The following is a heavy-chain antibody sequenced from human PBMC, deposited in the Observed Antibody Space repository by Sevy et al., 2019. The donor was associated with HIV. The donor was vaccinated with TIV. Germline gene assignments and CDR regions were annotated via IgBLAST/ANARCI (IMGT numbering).Heavy chain of an antibody. J-gene: IGHJ5*02. CDR2: IYTSGST. Sequence: SETLSLTCTVSGGSISSYYWSWIRQPAGKGLEWIGRIYTSGSTNYNPSLKSRVTMSVDTSKNQFSLKLSSVTAADTAVDYCARDKDYYGSWSSSRWFDPWGQGTLVTVSS. CDR1: GGSISSYY. D-gene: IGHD3-10*01. CDR3: ARDKDYYGSWSSSRWFDP. V-gene: IGHV4-4*07.